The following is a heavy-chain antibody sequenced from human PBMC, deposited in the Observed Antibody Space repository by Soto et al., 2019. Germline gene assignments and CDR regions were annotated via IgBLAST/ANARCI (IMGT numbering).Heavy chain of an antibody. CDR1: GGSISSYY. V-gene: IGHV4-59*01. Sequence: QVQLQESGPGLVKPSETLSLTCTVSGGSISSYYWSWIRQPPGKGLEWIGYIYYSGSTNYNPSLKXRXTXSXXTAKNQSSLKLSSVTAADTAVSYCAREGYSISWYAWGAFDSWGQGTMVTVSS. CDR2: IYYSGST. CDR3: AREGYSISWYAWGAFDS. D-gene: IGHD6-13*01. J-gene: IGHJ3*02.